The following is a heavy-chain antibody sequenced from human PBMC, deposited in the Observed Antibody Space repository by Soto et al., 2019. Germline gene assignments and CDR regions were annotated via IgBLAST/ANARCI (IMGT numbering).Heavy chain of an antibody. CDR2: IKSKTDGGTT. J-gene: IGHJ3*02. Sequence: NPGGSLRLSXAASGFTFSNAWMSWVRQAPGKGLEWVGRIKSKTDGGTTDYAAPVKGRFTISRDDSKNTLYLQMNSLKTEDTAVYYCTTRQGGWLQFGDKVAYAFDIWGQGTMVTVSS. D-gene: IGHD5-12*01. V-gene: IGHV3-15*01. CDR1: GFTFSNAW. CDR3: TTRQGGWLQFGDKVAYAFDI.